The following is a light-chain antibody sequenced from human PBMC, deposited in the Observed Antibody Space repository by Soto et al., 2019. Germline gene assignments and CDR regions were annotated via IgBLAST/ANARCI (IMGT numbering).Light chain of an antibody. V-gene: IGLV2-8*01. J-gene: IGLJ2*01. Sequence: QSALTQPPSASGSPGQSVTISCIGNSSDVGGYDYVSWYQQHPGKAPKLMIYEVNRRPSGVPDRFSGSRSGNTASLTVSRLQAEDKADYYCSSYGGSNNVIFGGGTKLTVL. CDR2: EVN. CDR3: SSYGGSNNVI. CDR1: SSDVGGYDY.